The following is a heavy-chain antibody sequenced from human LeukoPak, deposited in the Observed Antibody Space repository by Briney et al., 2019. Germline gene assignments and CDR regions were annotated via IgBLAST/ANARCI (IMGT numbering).Heavy chain of an antibody. V-gene: IGHV3-21*04. Sequence: MSGGSLRLSCAASGFTFSSYSMNWVRQAPGKGLEWVSSISSSSSYIYYADSVKGRFTISRDNSKNTLYLQMNSLRAEDTAVYYCAKDTSGWYVNNWFDPWGQGTLVTVSS. CDR3: AKDTSGWYVNNWFDP. CDR2: ISSSSSYI. CDR1: GFTFSSYS. D-gene: IGHD6-19*01. J-gene: IGHJ5*02.